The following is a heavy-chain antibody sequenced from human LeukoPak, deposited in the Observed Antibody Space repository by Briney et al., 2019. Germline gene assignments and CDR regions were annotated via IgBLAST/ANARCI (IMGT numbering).Heavy chain of an antibody. CDR2: ISSSGSTI. CDR1: GFTFSSYE. J-gene: IGHJ5*02. CDR3: ARMPGWWFDP. D-gene: IGHD2-2*01. V-gene: IGHV3-48*03. Sequence: PGGSLRLSCAASGFTFSSYEMNWVRQAPGKGLEWVSYISSSGSTIYYADSVKGRFTISRDNAKNSLYLQMNSLRAEDTAVYYCARMPGWWFDPWGQGTLVTVSS.